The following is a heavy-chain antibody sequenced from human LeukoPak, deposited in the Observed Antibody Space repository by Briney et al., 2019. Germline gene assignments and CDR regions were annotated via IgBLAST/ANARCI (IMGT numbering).Heavy chain of an antibody. D-gene: IGHD6-13*01. V-gene: IGHV3-21*01. J-gene: IGHJ6*03. CDR1: GFTFSTYS. Sequence: SGGSLRLSCAASGFTFSTYSMNWVRQAPGKGLEWVSSISSSSSYIYYADSVKGRFTISRDNAKNSLYLQMNSLRAEDTAVYYCARGHTDLAAAGTGGDYYYYYYMDVWGKGTTVTVSS. CDR3: ARGHTDLAAAGTGGDYYYYYYMDV. CDR2: ISSSSSYI.